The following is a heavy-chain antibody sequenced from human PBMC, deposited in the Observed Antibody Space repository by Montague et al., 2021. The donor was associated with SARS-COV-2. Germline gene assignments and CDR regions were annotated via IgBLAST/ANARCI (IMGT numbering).Heavy chain of an antibody. CDR3: AGVPAVTTYYYYYYCMDV. V-gene: IGHV4-34*01. Sequence: SETLSLTCAVYGGSFSSHYWSWSRQPPGKGLGWIGEITHSGSTAYNSSLKSRGTITVDTSKNQFSLKLSSMTAADTAVYYCAGVPAVTTYYYYYYCMDVWGQGTTVTVSS. D-gene: IGHD4-17*01. CDR2: ITHSGST. CDR1: GGSFSSHY. J-gene: IGHJ6*02.